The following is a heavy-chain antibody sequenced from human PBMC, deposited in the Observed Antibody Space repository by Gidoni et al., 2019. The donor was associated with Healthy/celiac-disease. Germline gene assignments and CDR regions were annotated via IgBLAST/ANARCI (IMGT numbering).Heavy chain of an antibody. D-gene: IGHD3-3*01. CDR1: GYTFTSYA. CDR3: ARDLTIFGVVMLFDY. V-gene: IGHV1-3*01. CDR2: INADNGNT. J-gene: IGHJ4*02. Sequence: QVQLVQSGAEVKKPGASVKVSCKASGYTFTSYAMHWVRQAPGQRLEWRGWINADNGNTKYSQKFQGRVTITRDTSASTAYMELSSLRSEDTAVYYCARDLTIFGVVMLFDYWGQGTLVTVSS.